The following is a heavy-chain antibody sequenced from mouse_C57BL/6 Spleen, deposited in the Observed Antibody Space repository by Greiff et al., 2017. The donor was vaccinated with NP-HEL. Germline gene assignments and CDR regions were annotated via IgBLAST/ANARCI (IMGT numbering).Heavy chain of an antibody. CDR2: INPSSGYT. Sequence: VQRVESGAELAKPGASVKLSCKASGYTFTSYWMHWVKQRPGQGLEWIGYINPSSGYTKYNQKFKDKATLTADKSSSTAYMQLSSLTYEDSAVYYCARNPTAQAYYFDYWGQGTTLTVSS. J-gene: IGHJ2*01. D-gene: IGHD3-2*02. CDR1: GYTFTSYW. CDR3: ARNPTAQAYYFDY. V-gene: IGHV1-7*01.